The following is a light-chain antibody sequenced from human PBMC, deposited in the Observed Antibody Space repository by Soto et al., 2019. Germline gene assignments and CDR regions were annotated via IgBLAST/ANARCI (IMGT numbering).Light chain of an antibody. V-gene: IGLV2-14*01. CDR1: SSDVGGYNY. CDR2: DVS. CDR3: SSYTSSSSVV. Sequence: QSALTQPASVSGSPGQSITISCTGTSSDVGGYNYVSWYQQHPGKVPKLMIYDVSNRPSGVSNRFSASKSGNTASLTISGLQAEDEGDYYCSSYTSSSSVVFGGGTKLTVL. J-gene: IGLJ2*01.